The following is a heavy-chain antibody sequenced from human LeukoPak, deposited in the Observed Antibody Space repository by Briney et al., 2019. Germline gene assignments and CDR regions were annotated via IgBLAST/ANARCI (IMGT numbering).Heavy chain of an antibody. CDR1: GFTFSSYG. Sequence: VGSLRLSCAASGFTFSSYGMHWVRQAPGKGLEWVAVIWYDGSNKYYADSVKGRFTISRDNSKNTLYLQMNSLRAEDTAVYYCAKSPAEGGATISYFDYWGQGTLVTVSS. D-gene: IGHD5-12*01. CDR3: AKSPAEGGATISYFDY. CDR2: IWYDGSNK. V-gene: IGHV3-33*06. J-gene: IGHJ4*02.